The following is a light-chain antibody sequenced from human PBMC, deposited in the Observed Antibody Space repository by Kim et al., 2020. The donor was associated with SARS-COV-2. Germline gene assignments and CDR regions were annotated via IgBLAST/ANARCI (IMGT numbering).Light chain of an antibody. Sequence: AIQMTHSPSSLSASVGDRVTITCRASQAIRDNLDWYQQKPGKAPKLLIYATSSLQSGVPSRFSGSGSGTDFTLTISSLQPEDFATYYCLQDYNYPLTFGGGTKLEI. CDR1: QAIRDN. CDR2: ATS. CDR3: LQDYNYPLT. V-gene: IGKV1-6*01. J-gene: IGKJ4*01.